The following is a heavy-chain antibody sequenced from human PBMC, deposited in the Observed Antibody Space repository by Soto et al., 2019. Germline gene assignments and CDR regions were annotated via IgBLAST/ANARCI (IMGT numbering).Heavy chain of an antibody. CDR2: ISGSGGST. J-gene: IGHJ4*02. Sequence: GWSLRLSCAAAGFTFSSYAMSWVRQAPGKGLEWVSAISGSGGSTYYADSVKGRFTISRDNSKNTLYLQMNSLRAEDTAVYYCAKVLNRIAAAGGDYWGQGTLVTVSS. CDR1: GFTFSSYA. CDR3: AKVLNRIAAAGGDY. D-gene: IGHD6-13*01. V-gene: IGHV3-23*01.